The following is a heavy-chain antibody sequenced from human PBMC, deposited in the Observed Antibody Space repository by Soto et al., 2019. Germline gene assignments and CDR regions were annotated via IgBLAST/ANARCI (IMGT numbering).Heavy chain of an antibody. Sequence: GGSLRLSCAASGFTFSDYYMSWIRQAPGKGLEWVSGISGSGVSTYYADSVKGRFTISRDNSKNTLYLQMNSLRAEDTAVYYCAKDTPYSSSWYQFDYWGQGTLVTVSS. CDR3: AKDTPYSSSWYQFDY. D-gene: IGHD6-13*01. CDR1: GFTFSDYY. V-gene: IGHV3-23*01. J-gene: IGHJ4*02. CDR2: ISGSGVST.